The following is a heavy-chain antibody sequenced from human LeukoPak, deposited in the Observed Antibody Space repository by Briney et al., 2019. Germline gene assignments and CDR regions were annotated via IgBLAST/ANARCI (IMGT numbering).Heavy chain of an antibody. Sequence: KSSETLSLTCTVSGGSISSSNYYWGWIRQPPGKGLEWIGSIYFSGNTYYNPSLKSRVTISVDMSKDQFSLKLSSLTAADTAFYYCARHRMVRGVNPSGRFDPWGQGILITVSS. CDR3: ARHRMVRGVNPSGRFDP. J-gene: IGHJ5*02. D-gene: IGHD3-10*01. CDR1: GGSISSSNYY. CDR2: IYFSGNT. V-gene: IGHV4-39*01.